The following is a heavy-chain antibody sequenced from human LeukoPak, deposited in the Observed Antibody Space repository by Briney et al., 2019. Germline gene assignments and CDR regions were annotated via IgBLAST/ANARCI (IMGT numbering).Heavy chain of an antibody. CDR2: ISAYNGNT. J-gene: IGHJ4*02. Sequence: ASEKVSCKASGYTFTSYGISWVRQAPGQGLEWMGWISAYNGNTNYAQKLQGRVTMTTDTSTSTAYMELRSLRSDDTAVYYCARDYYVSSGGDYFDYWGQGTLVTVSS. CDR1: GYTFTSYG. CDR3: ARDYYVSSGGDYFDY. V-gene: IGHV1-18*01. D-gene: IGHD3-22*01.